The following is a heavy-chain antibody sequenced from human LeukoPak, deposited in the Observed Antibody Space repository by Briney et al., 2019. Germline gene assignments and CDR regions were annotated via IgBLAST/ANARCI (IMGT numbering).Heavy chain of an antibody. J-gene: IGHJ4*02. CDR1: GGSISSGGYY. D-gene: IGHD3-9*01. CDR2: IYYSGST. CDR3: AYYDILTGYLDY. V-gene: IGHV4-31*03. Sequence: SESLSLTCTVSGGSISSGGYYWSLIRQHPGKGLEWIGYIYYSGSTYYNPSLKSRVTISVDTSKNQFSLKLSSVTAADTAVYYCAYYDILTGYLDYWGQGTLVTVSS.